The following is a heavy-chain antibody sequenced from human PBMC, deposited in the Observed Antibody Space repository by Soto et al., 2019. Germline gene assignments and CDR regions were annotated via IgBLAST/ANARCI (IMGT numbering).Heavy chain of an antibody. CDR3: AKDPEQWLVNWIDP. J-gene: IGHJ5*02. D-gene: IGHD6-19*01. V-gene: IGHV3-23*01. CDR2: ISGSGGST. Sequence: GGSLRLSCAASGFTFSSYAMSWVRQAPGKGPEWVSAISGSGGSTYYADSVKGRFTISRDNSKNTLYLQMNSLRAEDTAVYYCAKDPEQWLVNWIDPWGQGTLVTVSS. CDR1: GFTFSSYA.